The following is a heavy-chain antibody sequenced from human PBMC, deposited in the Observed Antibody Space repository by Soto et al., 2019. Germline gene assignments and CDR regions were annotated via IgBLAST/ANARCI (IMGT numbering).Heavy chain of an antibody. V-gene: IGHV3-9*01. CDR3: AKRAMVRGVTHYFDY. CDR1: GFTFDDYA. D-gene: IGHD3-10*01. Sequence: GGSLRLSCAASGFTFDDYAMHWVRQAPGKGLEWVSGISWNSGSIGYADSVKGRFTISRDNAKNSLYLQMNSLRAEDTALYYCAKRAMVRGVTHYFDYWGQGTLVTVSS. J-gene: IGHJ4*02. CDR2: ISWNSGSI.